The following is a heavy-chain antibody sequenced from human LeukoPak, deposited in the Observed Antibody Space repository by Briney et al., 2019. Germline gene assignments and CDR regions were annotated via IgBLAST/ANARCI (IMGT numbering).Heavy chain of an antibody. Sequence: ASVKVSCKASGYTFTSYVINWVRQATGQGLEWMGWMNPNSGNTGYAQKFQGRVTMTRNTSISTAYMELSSLRSEDTAVYYCARVEYCSSTSGYIGDWFDPWGQGTLVTVSS. D-gene: IGHD2-2*02. J-gene: IGHJ5*02. CDR2: MNPNSGNT. CDR3: ARVEYCSSTSGYIGDWFDP. CDR1: GYTFTSYV. V-gene: IGHV1-8*01.